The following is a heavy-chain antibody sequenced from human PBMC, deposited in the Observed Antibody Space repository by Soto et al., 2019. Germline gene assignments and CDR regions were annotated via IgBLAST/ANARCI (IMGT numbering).Heavy chain of an antibody. V-gene: IGHV3-23*01. D-gene: IGHD6-13*01. CDR2: ISGSGDST. CDR3: AKDRDGAAAGPTKCCGMDV. CDR1: GFTFSSYA. J-gene: IGHJ6*02. Sequence: EVQLLESGGGLVQPGGSLRLSCAASGFTFSSYAMSWVRQAPGKGLEWVSVISGSGDSTYYADSVRGRFTISRDNSKNTLYLQMNSLRAEDTAVYYCAKDRDGAAAGPTKCCGMDVWGQGTTVTVSS.